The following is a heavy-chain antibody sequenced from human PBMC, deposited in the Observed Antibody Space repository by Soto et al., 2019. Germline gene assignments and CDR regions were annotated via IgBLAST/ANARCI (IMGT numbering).Heavy chain of an antibody. CDR3: AHTKYSNSSFDY. CDR2: IYWNDDK. CDR1: GFSLSTSGVG. Sequence: SGPTLVNPTQTPTLTCTFSGFSLSTSGVGVGWIRQPPGKALEWLALIYWNDDKRYSPSLKSRLTITKDTSKNQVVLTMTNMDPVDTATYYCAHTKYSNSSFDYWGQGTLVTVSS. D-gene: IGHD6-6*01. V-gene: IGHV2-5*01. J-gene: IGHJ4*02.